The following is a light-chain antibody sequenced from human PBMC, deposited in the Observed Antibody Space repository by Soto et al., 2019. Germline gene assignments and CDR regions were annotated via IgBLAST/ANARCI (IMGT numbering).Light chain of an antibody. V-gene: IGLV4-69*01. J-gene: IGLJ2*01. CDR1: SGHSIYA. CDR2: LNSDGSH. Sequence: VLTQSPSASASLGASVKLTCTLSSGHSIYAIAWHQQQPEKGPRYLMKLNSDGSHSKGDGIPDRFSGSSSGAERYLTISSLQSEDEADYYCQTWGTGTLVFGGGTKLTVL. CDR3: QTWGTGTLV.